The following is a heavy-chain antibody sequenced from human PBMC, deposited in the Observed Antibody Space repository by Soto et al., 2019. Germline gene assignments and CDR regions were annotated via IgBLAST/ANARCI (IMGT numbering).Heavy chain of an antibody. J-gene: IGHJ4*02. CDR3: ANVPIWCSSTSCYTEGFDY. CDR2: ISAGGST. CDR1: GFTFSDYA. Sequence: LRLSWTASGFTFSDYAMSWVRQPPREGLEWVSVISAGGSTYYADPVKGRFTVSRANHKNTLYLQMNSLRDEDTAVYYCANVPIWCSSTSCYTEGFDYWGQGTLVTVSS. D-gene: IGHD2-2*01. V-gene: IGHV3-23*01.